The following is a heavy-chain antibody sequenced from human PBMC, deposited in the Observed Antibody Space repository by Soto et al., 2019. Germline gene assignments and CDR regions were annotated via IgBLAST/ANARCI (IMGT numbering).Heavy chain of an antibody. CDR2: VYLSGVT. D-gene: IGHD6-6*01. V-gene: IGHV4-38-2*02. J-gene: IGHJ4*02. CDR1: GYSISSGYY. CDR3: ARDDRDSTSPTFDY. Sequence: KPSETLSLTCAVSGYSISSGYYWGWIRQSPGKGLEWIGSVYLSGVTYFNPSLKGRVTISVDTSKNQFSLKLNPMTAADTAVYYCARDDRDSTSPTFDYWGQGVLVTVSS.